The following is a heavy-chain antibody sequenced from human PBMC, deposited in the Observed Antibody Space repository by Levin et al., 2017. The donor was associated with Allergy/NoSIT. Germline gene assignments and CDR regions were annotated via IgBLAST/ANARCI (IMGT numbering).Heavy chain of an antibody. CDR1: GYTFTSYD. D-gene: IGHD6-13*01. J-gene: IGHJ2*01. Sequence: ASVKVSCKASGYTFTSYDINWVRQATGQGLEWMGWMNPNSGNTGYAQKFQGRVTMTRNTSISTAYMELSSLRSEDTAVYYCARGGGPRIAAADHWYFDLWGRGTLVTVSS. CDR3: ARGGGPRIAAADHWYFDL. V-gene: IGHV1-8*01. CDR2: MNPNSGNT.